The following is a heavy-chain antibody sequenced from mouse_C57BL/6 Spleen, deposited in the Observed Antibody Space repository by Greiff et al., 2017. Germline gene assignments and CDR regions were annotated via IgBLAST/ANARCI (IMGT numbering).Heavy chain of an antibody. D-gene: IGHD2-5*01. CDR2: IYPRSGNT. CDR1: GYTFTSYG. Sequence: VKLQQSGAELARPGASVKLSCKASGYTFTSYGISWVKQRTGQGLEWIGEIYPRSGNTYYNEKFKGKATLTADKSSSTAYMELRSLTSEDSAVYFCARGYSNYGAMDYWGQGTSVTVSS. CDR3: ARGYSNYGAMDY. J-gene: IGHJ4*01. V-gene: IGHV1-81*01.